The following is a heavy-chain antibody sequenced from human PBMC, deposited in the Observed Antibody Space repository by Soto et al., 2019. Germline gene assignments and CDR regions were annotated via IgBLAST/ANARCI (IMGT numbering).Heavy chain of an antibody. J-gene: IGHJ6*02. CDR3: ARDPPRIPDVYCSGGSCNYGMDV. V-gene: IGHV3-30*03. Sequence: QVQLVESGGGVVQPGRSLRLSCAASGFTFSSYGMHWVRQAPGKGLEWVAVISYDGSNKYYADSVKGRFTISRDNSKNALYLQMNSLRAEDTAVYYCARDPPRIPDVYCSGGSCNYGMDVWGQGTTVTVSS. CDR1: GFTFSSYG. D-gene: IGHD2-15*01. CDR2: ISYDGSNK.